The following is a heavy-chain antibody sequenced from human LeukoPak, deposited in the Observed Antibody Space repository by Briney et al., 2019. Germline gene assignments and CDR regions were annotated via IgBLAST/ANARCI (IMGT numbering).Heavy chain of an antibody. J-gene: IGHJ5*02. CDR3: APLPAAQTEVDNWFDP. CDR1: GGSISSSSYY. D-gene: IGHD2-15*01. V-gene: IGHV4-39*01. CDR2: IYYSGST. Sequence: SETLSLTCTVSGGSISSSSYYWGWIRQPPGKGLEWIGSIYYSGSTYYNPSLKSRVTISVDTSKNQFSLKLSSVTAADTAVYYCAPLPAAQTEVDNWFDPWGQGTLVTVSS.